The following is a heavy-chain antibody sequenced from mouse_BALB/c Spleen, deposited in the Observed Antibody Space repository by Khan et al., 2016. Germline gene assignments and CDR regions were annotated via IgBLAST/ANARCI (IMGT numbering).Heavy chain of an antibody. Sequence: QVQLQQSGAELARPGASVKLSCKASGYTFTSYWMQWVKQRPGQGLEWIGAIYPGDGDTRYTQRFKGKATLTADKSSSTAYMQLSSLESEDSAVYYCSSLEYSDCDGYYAMDYLGQGTSVTVPS. D-gene: IGHD2-4*01. V-gene: IGHV1-87*01. CDR3: SSLEYSDCDGYYAMDY. CDR2: IYPGDGDT. CDR1: GYTFTSYW. J-gene: IGHJ4*01.